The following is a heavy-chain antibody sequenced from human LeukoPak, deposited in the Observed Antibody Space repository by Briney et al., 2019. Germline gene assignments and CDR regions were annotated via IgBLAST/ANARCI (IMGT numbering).Heavy chain of an antibody. V-gene: IGHV3-23*01. D-gene: IGHD4-17*01. Sequence: GGSLRLSCAASGFTFSSYSMNWVRQAPGKGLEWVSAITGGDDTYYADSVKGRFTISRDISKNTLYLQMNSLRAEDTAVYYCAKDHGDYAYFQHWGQGTLVTVSS. CDR3: AKDHGDYAYFQH. CDR2: ITGGDDT. J-gene: IGHJ1*01. CDR1: GFTFSSYS.